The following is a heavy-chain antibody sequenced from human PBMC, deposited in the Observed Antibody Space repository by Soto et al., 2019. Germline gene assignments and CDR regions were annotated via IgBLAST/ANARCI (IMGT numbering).Heavy chain of an antibody. V-gene: IGHV4-59*08. Sequence: QVRLQESGPGLLKPSETLSLTCSVSGASITTYYWSWFRQSPGKGLELIGYIHDSGTTKYNASLESRVTISVDTSKTHFFLRLTSMTAADTPVYYCARPTSWFGDILWGQGTLVTVTS. CDR2: IHDSGTT. D-gene: IGHD3-10*01. CDR3: ARPTSWFGDIL. J-gene: IGHJ4*02. CDR1: GASITTYY.